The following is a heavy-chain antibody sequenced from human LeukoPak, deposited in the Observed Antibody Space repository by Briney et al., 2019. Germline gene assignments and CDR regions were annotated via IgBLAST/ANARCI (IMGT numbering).Heavy chain of an antibody. J-gene: IGHJ3*02. D-gene: IGHD3-22*01. Sequence: PGGSLRLSCAASGFTVSSNYMSWVRQAPGKGLEWVSAISGSGGSTYYADSVKGRFTISRDNSKNTLYLQMNSLRAEDTAVYYCATRWLKVLYDAFDIWGQGTMVTVSS. CDR3: ATRWLKVLYDAFDI. V-gene: IGHV3-23*01. CDR2: ISGSGGST. CDR1: GFTVSSNY.